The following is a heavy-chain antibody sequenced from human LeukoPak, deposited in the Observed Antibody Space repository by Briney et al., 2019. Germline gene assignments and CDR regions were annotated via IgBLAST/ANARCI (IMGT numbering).Heavy chain of an antibody. CDR2: IYHSGST. CDR3: ARGDYDSSGYYNYFDY. J-gene: IGHJ4*02. D-gene: IGHD3-22*01. CDR1: GYSISSGYY. V-gene: IGHV4-38-2*02. Sequence: SETLSLTCTVSGYSISSGYYRGWIRQPPGKGLEWIGSIYHSGSTYYNPSLKSRVTISVDTSKNQFSLKLSSVTAADTAVYYCARGDYDSSGYYNYFDYWGQGTLVTVSS.